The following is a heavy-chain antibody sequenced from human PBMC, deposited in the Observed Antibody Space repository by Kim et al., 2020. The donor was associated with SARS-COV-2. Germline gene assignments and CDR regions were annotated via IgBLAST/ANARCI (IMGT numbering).Heavy chain of an antibody. CDR3: ARERYSSSWSIHPLFDY. CDR2: INAGNGNT. V-gene: IGHV1-3*01. D-gene: IGHD6-13*01. Sequence: ASVKVSCKASGYTFTSYAMHWVRQAPGQRLEWMGWINAGNGNTKYSQKFQGRVTITRDTSASTAYMELSSLRSEDTAVYYCARERYSSSWSIHPLFDYWGQATLVPVSS. CDR1: GYTFTSYA. J-gene: IGHJ4*02.